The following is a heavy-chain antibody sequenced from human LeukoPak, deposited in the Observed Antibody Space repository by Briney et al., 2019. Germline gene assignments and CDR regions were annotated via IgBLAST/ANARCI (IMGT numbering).Heavy chain of an antibody. CDR1: GFTFSSYS. Sequence: PGGSLRLSCAASGFTFSSYSMNWVRQAPGKGLEWVSSISSSSSYIYYADSVKGRFTISRDNAKNSLYLQMNSLRAEDTAVYYCARGGSYYYDSSGPDAFDIWGQGTMVTVSS. J-gene: IGHJ3*02. V-gene: IGHV3-21*01. D-gene: IGHD3-22*01. CDR3: ARGGSYYYDSSGPDAFDI. CDR2: ISSSSSYI.